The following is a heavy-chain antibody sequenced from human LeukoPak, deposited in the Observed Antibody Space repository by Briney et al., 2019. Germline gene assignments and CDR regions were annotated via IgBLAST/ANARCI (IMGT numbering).Heavy chain of an antibody. Sequence: PSETLSLTCTVSGGSISSGSYYWSWIRQPAGKGLEWIGRIYTSGSTYYNPSLKSRVTISVDTSKNQFSLKLSSVTAADTAVYYCARLRYYDSSAYYYAFDYWGQGTLVTVSS. J-gene: IGHJ4*02. CDR3: ARLRYYDSSAYYYAFDY. V-gene: IGHV4-61*02. D-gene: IGHD3-22*01. CDR2: IYTSGST. CDR1: GGSISSGSYY.